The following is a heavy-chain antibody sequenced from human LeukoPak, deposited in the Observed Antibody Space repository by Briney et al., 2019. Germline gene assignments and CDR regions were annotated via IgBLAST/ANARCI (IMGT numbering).Heavy chain of an antibody. CDR1: GDSGSSGSAT. CDR2: TYYRSKWYN. Sequence: SQTLSLTCAISGDSGSSGSATWDWIRQSPSRGLEWLGRTYYRSKWYNEYAVSVRSRITMNPDTSKNQFSLQLISVSPEHTGFYYCARRGMAFDYWGQGTLVTVSS. D-gene: IGHD6-13*01. J-gene: IGHJ4*02. V-gene: IGHV6-1*01. CDR3: ARRGMAFDY.